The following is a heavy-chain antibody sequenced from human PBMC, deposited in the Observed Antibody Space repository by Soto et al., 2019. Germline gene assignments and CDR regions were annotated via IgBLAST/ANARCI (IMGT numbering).Heavy chain of an antibody. CDR3: ARDLTFFPHYFDY. CDR2: ISYDGSNK. Sequence: GGSLRLSCAAPGFTFSSYAMHWVRQAPGKGLEWVAVISYDGSNKYYADSVKGRFTISRDNSKNTLYLQMNSLRAEDTAVYYCARDLTFFPHYFDYWGQGTLVTVSS. J-gene: IGHJ4*02. D-gene: IGHD7-27*01. CDR1: GFTFSSYA. V-gene: IGHV3-30-3*01.